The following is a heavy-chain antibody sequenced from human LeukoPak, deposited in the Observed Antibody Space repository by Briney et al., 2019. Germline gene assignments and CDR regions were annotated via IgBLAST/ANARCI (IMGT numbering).Heavy chain of an antibody. CDR1: GFTFDDYA. Sequence: GGSLRLSCAASGFTFDDYAMHWVRQAPGKGLEWVSGISWNSGSIGYADSVKGRFTISRDNAKNSLYLQMNSLRAEDMALYYCAKDHSNYGGLDYWGQGTLVTVSS. D-gene: IGHD4-11*01. CDR3: AKDHSNYGGLDY. V-gene: IGHV3-9*03. J-gene: IGHJ4*02. CDR2: ISWNSGSI.